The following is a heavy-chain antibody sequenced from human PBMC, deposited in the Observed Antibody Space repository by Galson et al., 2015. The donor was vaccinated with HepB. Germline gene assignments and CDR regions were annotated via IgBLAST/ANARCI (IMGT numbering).Heavy chain of an antibody. CDR3: ARLIAPAAGKANYYYYGMDV. Sequence: SVKVSCKASGYTFTKYSISWVRQAPGQGLERLGWISTYNANGNYAQKFQGRVTMTRDTSISTAYMELSRLRSDDTAVYYCARLIAPAAGKANYYYYGMDVWGQGTTVTVSS. J-gene: IGHJ6*02. CDR1: GYTFTKYS. V-gene: IGHV1-18*01. D-gene: IGHD6-13*01. CDR2: ISTYNANG.